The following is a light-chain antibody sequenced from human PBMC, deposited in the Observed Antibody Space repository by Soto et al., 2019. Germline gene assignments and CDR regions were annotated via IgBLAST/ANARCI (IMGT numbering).Light chain of an antibody. J-gene: IGLJ1*01. CDR2: GNT. V-gene: IGLV1-40*01. CDR1: SSNIGVGYD. Sequence: QSVLTQPPSVAGAPGQRVTISCTGISSNIGVGYDVSWYQQLPGTAPKFLIYGNTDRPSGVPDRFSGSKSGTSASLAITGLQAEDEADYYCQSYDSSLSGYVFGTGTKVTVL. CDR3: QSYDSSLSGYV.